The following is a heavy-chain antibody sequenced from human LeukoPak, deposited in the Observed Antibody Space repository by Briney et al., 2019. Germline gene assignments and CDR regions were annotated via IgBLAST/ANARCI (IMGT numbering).Heavy chain of an antibody. CDR3: AKDRVFYGDYFDY. D-gene: IGHD4-17*01. CDR1: GFTFSSYA. Sequence: GGSLRLSCAASGFTFSSYAMSWVRQAPEKGLEWVSAISGSGGSTYYADSVKGRFTISRDSSKNTLYLQMNSLRAEDTAVYYCAKDRVFYGDYFDYWGQGTLVTVSS. CDR2: ISGSGGST. V-gene: IGHV3-23*01. J-gene: IGHJ4*02.